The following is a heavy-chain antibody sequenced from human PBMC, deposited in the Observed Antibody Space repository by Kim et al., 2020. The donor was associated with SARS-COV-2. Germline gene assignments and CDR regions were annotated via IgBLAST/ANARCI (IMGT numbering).Heavy chain of an antibody. J-gene: IGHJ4*02. Sequence: GESLKISCKGSGYSFTKYWIAWVRQAPGKGLEWMGFIYPDDSDTRYSPSFQGQVTISADKSSSTAYLQWSSLKASDTATYYCARHGSLTTGAIYWGQGTLLTVSA. V-gene: IGHV5-51*01. D-gene: IGHD1-26*01. CDR1: GYSFTKYW. CDR3: ARHGSLTTGAIY. CDR2: IYPDDSDT.